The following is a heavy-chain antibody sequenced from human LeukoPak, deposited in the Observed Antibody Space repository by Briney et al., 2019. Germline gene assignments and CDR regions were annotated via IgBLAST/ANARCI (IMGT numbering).Heavy chain of an antibody. J-gene: IGHJ3*02. V-gene: IGHV1-3*01. CDR1: GYTFTSYA. CDR2: INAGNGNT. D-gene: IGHD6-13*01. CDR3: ARGSPSSWPLDAFDI. Sequence: GASVKVSCKASGYTFTSYAMHWVRQAPGQRLEWMGWINAGNGNTKYSQKFQGRVTITRDTSASTAYMELSSLRSEDTAVYYCARGSPSSWPLDAFDIWGQGTMVTVSS.